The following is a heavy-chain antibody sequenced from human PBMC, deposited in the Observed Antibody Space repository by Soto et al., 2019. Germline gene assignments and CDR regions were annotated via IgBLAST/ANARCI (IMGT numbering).Heavy chain of an antibody. CDR1: GDSLSSYY. CDR3: ARDWQQRFDP. J-gene: IGHJ5*02. Sequence: SETLSLTCGVSGDSLSSYYWSRIRQPPGKGLEWIGYIYYVGTTNYNPSLRSRVTISVDTSQNQISLKMSSVTAADTAVYYCARDWQQRFDPWGQGTLVTVSS. V-gene: IGHV4-59*01. D-gene: IGHD6-13*01. CDR2: IYYVGTT.